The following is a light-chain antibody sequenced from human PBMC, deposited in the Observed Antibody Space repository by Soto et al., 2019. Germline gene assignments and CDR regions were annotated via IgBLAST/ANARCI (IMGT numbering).Light chain of an antibody. Sequence: QSALTHPPSASESPGQSVTISCTGTSSDVGGYNYVSWYQQYPGRAPKLMIYEVTKRPSGVPDRFSGSKSGNTASLTVSGLQAEDEADYYCSSYAASNNFYFVFGGGTKVTVL. CDR2: EVT. V-gene: IGLV2-8*01. CDR1: SSDVGGYNY. J-gene: IGLJ3*02. CDR3: SSYAASNNFYFV.